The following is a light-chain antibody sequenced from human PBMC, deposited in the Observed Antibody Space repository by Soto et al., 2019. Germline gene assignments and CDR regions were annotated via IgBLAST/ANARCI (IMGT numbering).Light chain of an antibody. CDR1: QSTSNY. CDR2: EAS. V-gene: IGKV3-11*01. J-gene: IGKJ2*03. CDR3: QQRSNWPPMYS. Sequence: EIVLTQSPATLSLSPGERATLSCRASQSTSNYLAWYQQKPGQAPRLLIYEASNRATGIPARFSGSGSGTDFTLTISSLEPEDFAVYYCQQRSNWPPMYSFGQGTKLEIK.